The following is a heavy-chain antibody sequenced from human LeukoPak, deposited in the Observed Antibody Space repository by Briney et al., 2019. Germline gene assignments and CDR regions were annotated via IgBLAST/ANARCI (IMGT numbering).Heavy chain of an antibody. V-gene: IGHV4-4*07. CDR2: IYNNGST. Sequence: SSETLSLTCTVSGGSISSYHWSWIRQPAGKGLEWIGRIYNNGSTNYNPSPKSRVTMSVDTSKNRFSLKLSSVTAADTAVYYCARAYDYGSSNWFDPWGQGTLVTVSS. D-gene: IGHD4-17*01. J-gene: IGHJ5*02. CDR1: GGSISSYH. CDR3: ARAYDYGSSNWFDP.